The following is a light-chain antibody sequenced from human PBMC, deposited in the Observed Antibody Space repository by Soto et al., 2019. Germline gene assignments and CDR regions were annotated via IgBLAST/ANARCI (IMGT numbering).Light chain of an antibody. J-gene: IGKJ1*01. CDR1: QSVSNN. CDR3: QQYNNWPPWT. Sequence: ILMTQSPATLSVSPGERATLSCRASQSVSNNLAWYQQKPGQAPRLLIYDASTRATGIPARFSGSGSGTEFTLTISGLQSEDFAVYDCQQYNNWPPWTCGQGTKVEIK. V-gene: IGKV3-15*01. CDR2: DAS.